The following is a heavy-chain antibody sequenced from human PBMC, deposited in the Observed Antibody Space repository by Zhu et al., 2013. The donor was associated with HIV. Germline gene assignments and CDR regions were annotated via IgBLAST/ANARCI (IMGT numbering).Heavy chain of an antibody. CDR2: MSYHGSI. Sequence: QVQLQESGPGLVNPSETLSLTCTVSAGFISSSSYHWNWIRQPPGKGLEWIGEMSYHGSINYNPSLKSRTIISLDTSRNHFSLRLSSVTAADTAIYYCVTLGLGEGGRGYWGQGTLVTVSA. D-gene: IGHD2-21*01. V-gene: IGHV4-61*03. CDR1: AGFISSSSYH. J-gene: IGHJ4*02. CDR3: VTLGLGEGGRGY.